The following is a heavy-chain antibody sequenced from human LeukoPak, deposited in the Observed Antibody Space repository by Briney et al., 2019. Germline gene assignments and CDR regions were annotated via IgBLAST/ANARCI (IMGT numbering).Heavy chain of an antibody. CDR1: GVSMNYYF. CDR2: IHSSGTT. Sequence: NPSQTLSLTCTVSGVSMNYYFWNWIRQPAGEGLQWIGRIHSSGTTNYNPSLKSRVTISVDTSKNQFSLKLSSVTAADTAVYYCARETSQKGAHYMDVWGKGTTVTISS. D-gene: IGHD3-16*01. J-gene: IGHJ6*03. CDR3: ARETSQKGAHYMDV. V-gene: IGHV4-4*07.